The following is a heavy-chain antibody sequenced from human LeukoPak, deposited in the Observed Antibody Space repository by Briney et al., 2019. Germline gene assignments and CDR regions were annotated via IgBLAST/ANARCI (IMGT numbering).Heavy chain of an antibody. Sequence: GASVKVSCKASGGTFSSYAISWVRQAPGQGLGWMGWINPNSGGTNYAQKFQGRVTMTRDTSISTAYMELSRLRSDDTAVYYCARPAGIAVAGTFDIWGQGTMVTVSS. D-gene: IGHD6-19*01. J-gene: IGHJ3*02. CDR3: ARPAGIAVAGTFDI. V-gene: IGHV1-2*02. CDR2: INPNSGGT. CDR1: GGTFSSYA.